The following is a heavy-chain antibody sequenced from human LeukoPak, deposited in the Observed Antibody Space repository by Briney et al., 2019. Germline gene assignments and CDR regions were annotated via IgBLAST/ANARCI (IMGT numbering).Heavy chain of an antibody. J-gene: IGHJ3*02. CDR3: ARGSSSWPYAFDI. CDR2: IFYSGST. CDR1: GGSLSSYY. V-gene: IGHV4-59*01. Sequence: SEALSLTCTVSGGSLSSYYWSWIRPPPGKGLDGMGYIFYSGSTNYNPSLKSRVTISVDTSKNQFSLKLSSVTAADTAVYYCARGSSSWPYAFDIWGQGTMVTVSS. D-gene: IGHD6-13*01.